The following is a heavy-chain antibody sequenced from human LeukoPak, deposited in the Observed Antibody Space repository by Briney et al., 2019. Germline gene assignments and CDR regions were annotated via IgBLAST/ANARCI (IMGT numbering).Heavy chain of an antibody. V-gene: IGHV1-2*06. D-gene: IGHD2-21*01. Sequence: ASVKVSCMASGYTFTGYYMHWVRQAPGQGLEWMGRINPNSGGTNYAQKFQGRVTMTRDTSISTAYMELTRLRSDDTAVYYCARGTVGRTYCGGDCYSPIDYWGQGSLVTVSS. CDR3: ARGTVGRTYCGGDCYSPIDY. CDR2: INPNSGGT. J-gene: IGHJ4*02. CDR1: GYTFTGYY.